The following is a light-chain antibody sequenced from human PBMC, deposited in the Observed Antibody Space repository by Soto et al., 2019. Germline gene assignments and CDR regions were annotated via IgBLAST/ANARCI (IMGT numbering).Light chain of an antibody. CDR1: SSDVGGYNY. CDR2: DVS. Sequence: QSALTQPASVSGSPGQSLTISCTGTSSDVGGYNYVSWYQQHPGKAPKFMIYDVSNRPSGVSNRFSGSKSCNTASLTISGLQAEYEADYYCSSYTSRSTRVFGTGNKLTVL. J-gene: IGLJ1*01. V-gene: IGLV2-14*01. CDR3: SSYTSRSTRV.